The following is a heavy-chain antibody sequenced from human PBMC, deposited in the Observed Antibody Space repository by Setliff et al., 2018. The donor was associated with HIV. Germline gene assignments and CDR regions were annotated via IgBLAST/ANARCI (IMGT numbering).Heavy chain of an antibody. CDR3: ARLRGYDYDYEGHYFDY. D-gene: IGHD3-22*01. J-gene: IGHJ4*02. V-gene: IGHV4-61*02. Sequence: SETLSLTCTVSGGSISSGSYYWSWIRQPAGKGLEWIGRIHATGGVNYNPSLKSRVTVSIDTAKTQFSLNLTSVTAADTAVYYCARLRGYDYDYEGHYFDYWGQGSLVTVSS. CDR2: IHATGGV. CDR1: GGSISSGSYY.